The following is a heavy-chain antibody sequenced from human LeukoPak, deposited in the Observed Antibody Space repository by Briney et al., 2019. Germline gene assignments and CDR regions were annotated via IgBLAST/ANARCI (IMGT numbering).Heavy chain of an antibody. V-gene: IGHV1-18*01. Sequence: ASVKVSCKGSGYSFTSYGISWVRRVPGQGLEWIGWISTYDGKTNYAQKFQGRVTMTRNTSISTAYMELSSLRSEDTAVYYCATRVGALGYWGQGTLVTVSS. CDR1: GYSFTSYG. D-gene: IGHD1-26*01. J-gene: IGHJ4*02. CDR2: ISTYDGKT. CDR3: ATRVGALGY.